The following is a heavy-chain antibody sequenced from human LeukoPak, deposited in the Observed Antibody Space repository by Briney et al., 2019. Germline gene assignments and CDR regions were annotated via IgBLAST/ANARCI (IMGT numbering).Heavy chain of an antibody. CDR2: IIPIFGTA. V-gene: IGHV1-69*06. D-gene: IGHD3-22*01. CDR1: GGTFSSYA. Sequence: SVKVSCKASGGTFSSYAISWVRQAPGQGLEWMGGIIPIFGTANYAQKFQGRVTITADKSTSTAYMELSSLRSEDTAVYYCARAPNYYDSSGYYPAMFQHWGQGTLVTVSS. J-gene: IGHJ1*01. CDR3: ARAPNYYDSSGYYPAMFQH.